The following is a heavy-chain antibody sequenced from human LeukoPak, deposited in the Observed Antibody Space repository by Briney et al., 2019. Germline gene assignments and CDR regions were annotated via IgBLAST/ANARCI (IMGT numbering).Heavy chain of an antibody. CDR3: ASARIEGGSTGSDY. V-gene: IGHV3-72*01. CDR1: GFTFSDHY. Sequence: GGSLRLSCAASGFTFSDHYMDWVRQAPGKGLEWVGRIKTKANSFTTHYAASVKGRFTISRDDSKKSLYLQMNSLKTEDTAVYYCASARIEGGSTGSDYWGQGTLVTVSS. D-gene: IGHD1-26*01. J-gene: IGHJ4*02. CDR2: IKTKANSFTT.